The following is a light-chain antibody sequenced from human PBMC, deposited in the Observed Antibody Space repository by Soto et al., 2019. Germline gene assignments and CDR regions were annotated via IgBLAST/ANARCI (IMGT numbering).Light chain of an antibody. CDR1: QSLLHSNGYNY. V-gene: IGKV2-28*01. Sequence: ILMTQSPLSLPVTPGEPASISCRSSQSLLHSNGYNYLDWYLQKPGQSPQLLIYLGSNRASGVPDRFSGSGSGTDFTLKISRVEAEDVGVYYCMQALQTPWTFDQGTKVEIK. CDR3: MQALQTPWT. J-gene: IGKJ1*01. CDR2: LGS.